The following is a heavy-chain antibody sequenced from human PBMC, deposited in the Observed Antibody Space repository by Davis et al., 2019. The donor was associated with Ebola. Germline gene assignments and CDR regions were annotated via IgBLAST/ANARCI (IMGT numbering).Heavy chain of an antibody. CDR1: GYTFTGYY. J-gene: IGHJ4*02. V-gene: IGHV1-2*02. CDR2: ISPNSGGT. Sequence: ASVKVSCKASGYTFTGYYIHWVRQAPGQGLEWMGWISPNSGGTSYAQKFQGRVTMTRDTSISTAYMELSSLRFDDTAVYYCAREFYGSGNPPNYWGQGTLVTVSS. CDR3: AREFYGSGNPPNY. D-gene: IGHD3-10*01.